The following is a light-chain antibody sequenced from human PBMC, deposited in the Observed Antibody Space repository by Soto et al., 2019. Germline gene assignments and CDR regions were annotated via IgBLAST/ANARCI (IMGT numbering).Light chain of an antibody. CDR3: CSYAGSSTLV. Sequence: QLVLTQPASVSGSPGQSITISCTGTSSDVGSYHLVSWYQQHPGKAPKLMIYEVSKRPSGVSNRFSGSKSGNTASLTISGLQAEDEADYYCCSYAGSSTLVFGGGTQLTVL. CDR1: SSDVGSYHL. J-gene: IGLJ2*01. V-gene: IGLV2-23*02. CDR2: EVS.